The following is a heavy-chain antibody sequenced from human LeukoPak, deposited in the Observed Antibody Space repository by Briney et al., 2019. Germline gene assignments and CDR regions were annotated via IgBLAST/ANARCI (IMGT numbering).Heavy chain of an antibody. CDR2: IIPIFGTA. CDR1: GGTFSSYA. J-gene: IGHJ6*03. Sequence: SVKVSCKASGGTFSSYAISWVRQAPGQGLEWMGGIIPIFGTANYAQKFQGRVTITADKSTSTAYMELSSLRSEDTAVYYCAREGGSSRLSYYYYYYYMDVWGKGTTVTVSS. D-gene: IGHD3-16*01. CDR3: AREGGSSRLSYYYYYYYMDV. V-gene: IGHV1-69*06.